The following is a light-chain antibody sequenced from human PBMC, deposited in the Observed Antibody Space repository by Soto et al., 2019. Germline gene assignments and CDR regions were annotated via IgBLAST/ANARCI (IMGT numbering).Light chain of an antibody. J-gene: IGKJ4*01. Sequence: DIQLTQSPSFLSASVGDRVTISCRASQGISDYLAWYQQKPGKAPKLLIYGASTLQSGVPSRFSGSASGTDFTITISRMQPEDFATYFWQQFNAYPLTFGGVTKLELK. V-gene: IGKV1-9*01. CDR1: QGISDY. CDR2: GAS. CDR3: QQFNAYPLT.